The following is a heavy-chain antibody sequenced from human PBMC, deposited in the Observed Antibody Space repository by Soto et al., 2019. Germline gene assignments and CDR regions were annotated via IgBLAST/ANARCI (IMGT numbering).Heavy chain of an antibody. CDR2: SSAYNGDT. CDR3: ARVGPFPGWFDS. J-gene: IGHJ5*01. CDR1: CYTFTIYV. V-gene: IGHV1-18*04. D-gene: IGHD1-26*01. Sequence: QVQLVQSGAEVKKPVASVKVSCKASCYTFTIYVISWVRQAPGQGLEWMGWSSAYNGDTNYAQKYQGRVTMTTDTSTSTGYMELRSLRFDDTAVYYCARVGPFPGWFDSWGQGTLVTVS.